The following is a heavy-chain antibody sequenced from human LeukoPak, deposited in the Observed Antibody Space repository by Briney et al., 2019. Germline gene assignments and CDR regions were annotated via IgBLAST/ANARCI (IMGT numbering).Heavy chain of an antibody. V-gene: IGHV7-4-1*02. J-gene: IGHJ5*02. Sequence: ASVKVSCKASGYTFTSYAMNWVRQAPGQGLEWMGWINTNTGNPTYAQGFTGRFVFSLDTSVSTAYLQISSLKAEDTAVYYCARGLSPWIVVVATDENWFDPWGQGTLVTVSS. CDR3: ARGLSPWIVVVATDENWFDP. CDR1: GYTFTSYA. CDR2: INTNTGNP. D-gene: IGHD2-15*01.